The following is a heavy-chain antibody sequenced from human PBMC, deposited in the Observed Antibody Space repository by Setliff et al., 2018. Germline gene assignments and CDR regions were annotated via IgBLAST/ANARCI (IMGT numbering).Heavy chain of an antibody. CDR1: GFTFSGAD. V-gene: IGHV3-73*01. D-gene: IGHD6-19*01. CDR2: ISSKADKYAT. Sequence: PGASLKISCAASGFTFSGADIHWVRQATGKGLEWVGHISSKADKYATDYGASANGRFIISRDDSEKTAYLQMGSLKVDDTAMYYCILPCTSGWHNWLDPWGQGTLVTVSS. CDR3: ILPCTSGWHNWLDP. J-gene: IGHJ5*02.